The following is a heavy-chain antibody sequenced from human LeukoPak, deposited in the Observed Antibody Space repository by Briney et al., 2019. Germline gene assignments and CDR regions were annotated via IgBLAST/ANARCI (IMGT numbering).Heavy chain of an antibody. V-gene: IGHV5-51*01. CDR3: ARHARYYYDSSGYRYYYYYYMDV. D-gene: IGHD3-22*01. CDR1: GYSFTSYW. J-gene: IGHJ6*03. Sequence: GESLKISCKGSGYSFTSYWIGWVRQMPGKGVVWMGIIYPGDSDTRYSPFFQGQVTISGDKSISTAYLQWSSLKASDTAMYYCARHARYYYDSSGYRYYYYYYMDVWGKGTTVTVSS. CDR2: IYPGDSDT.